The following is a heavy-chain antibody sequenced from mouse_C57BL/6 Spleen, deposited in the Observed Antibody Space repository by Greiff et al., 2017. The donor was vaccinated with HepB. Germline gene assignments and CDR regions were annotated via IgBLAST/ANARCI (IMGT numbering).Heavy chain of an antibody. D-gene: IGHD1-1*01. V-gene: IGHV1-15*01. J-gene: IGHJ4*01. CDR3: TRENYGSIYAMDY. Sequence: VQLQQSGAELVRPGASVTLSCKASGYTFTDYEMHWVKQTPVHGLEWIGAIDPETGGTAYNQKFKGKAILTADKSSSTAYMELRSLTSEDSAVYYFTRENYGSIYAMDYWGQGTSVTVSS. CDR1: GYTFTDYE. CDR2: IDPETGGT.